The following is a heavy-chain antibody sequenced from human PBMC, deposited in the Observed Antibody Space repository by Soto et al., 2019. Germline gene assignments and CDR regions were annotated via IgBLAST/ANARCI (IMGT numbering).Heavy chain of an antibody. CDR1: GYNFAGYW. D-gene: IGHD3-3*01. CDR2: IYPSDSDT. CDR3: ARGGVSTRTFDY. Sequence: PGESLKISCKGSGYNFAGYWIAWVRQMPGKGLELMGIIYPSDSDTRYRPSFQGQVTISADKSISSAYLQWSSLRASDTAMYYCARGGVSTRTFDYWRQGTPVTLS. V-gene: IGHV5-51*01. J-gene: IGHJ4*02.